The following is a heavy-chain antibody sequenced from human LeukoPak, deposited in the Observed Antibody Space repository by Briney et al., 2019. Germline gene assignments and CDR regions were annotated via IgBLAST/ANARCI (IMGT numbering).Heavy chain of an antibody. CDR1: GFTFDDYG. CDR2: INWNGGST. V-gene: IGHV3-20*04. CDR3: ARDSSPEWLLWLDY. Sequence: GGSLRLSCAASGFTFDDYGMSWVRQAPGKGLEWVSGINWNGGSTGYADSVKGRFTISRDNAKNSLYLQMNSLRAEDTALYYCARDSSPEWLLWLDYWGQGTLVTVSS. J-gene: IGHJ4*02. D-gene: IGHD3-3*01.